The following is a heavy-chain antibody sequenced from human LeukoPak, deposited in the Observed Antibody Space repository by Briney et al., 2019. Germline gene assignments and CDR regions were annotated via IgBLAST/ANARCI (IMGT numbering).Heavy chain of an antibody. CDR1: GGSFSGYY. V-gene: IGHV4-34*01. CDR3: AREQPDYYDSSGYPKGFDP. CDR2: INHSGST. Sequence: SETLSLTCAVYGGSFSGYYWSWIRQPPGKGLEWIGEINHSGSTNYNPSLKSRVTISVDTSKNQFSLKLSSVTAADTAVYYCAREQPDYYDSSGYPKGFDPWGQGTLVTVSS. D-gene: IGHD3-22*01. J-gene: IGHJ5*02.